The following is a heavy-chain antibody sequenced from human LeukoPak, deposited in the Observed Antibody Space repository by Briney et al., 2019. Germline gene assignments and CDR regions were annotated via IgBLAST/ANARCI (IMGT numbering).Heavy chain of an antibody. CDR2: INHSGST. J-gene: IGHJ5*02. CDR1: GGSFSGYY. V-gene: IGHV4-34*01. Sequence: RPSETLSLTCAVYGGSFSGYYWSWIRQPPGKGLEWIGKINHSGSTNYNPSLKSRVTISVDTSKNQFSLKLSSVTAADTAVYYCARGRSGYCSGGSCSGVWFDPWGQGTLVTVSS. CDR3: ARGRSGYCSGGSCSGVWFDP. D-gene: IGHD2-15*01.